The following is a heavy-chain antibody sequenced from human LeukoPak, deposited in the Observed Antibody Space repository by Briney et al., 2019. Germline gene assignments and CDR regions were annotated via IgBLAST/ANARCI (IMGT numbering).Heavy chain of an antibody. CDR1: GFTFDDFG. D-gene: IGHD3-10*01. CDR3: ARAAASNYYYGSGSPGFDP. J-gene: IGHJ5*02. V-gene: IGHV3-20*04. CDR2: INWNSGST. Sequence: GGSLRLSCAASGFTFDDFGMNWVRQAPGKGLEWVSGINWNSGSTGYADSVKGRFTISRDNAKNSLYLQMNSLRAEDTALYYCARAAASNYYYGSGSPGFDPWGQGTLVTVSS.